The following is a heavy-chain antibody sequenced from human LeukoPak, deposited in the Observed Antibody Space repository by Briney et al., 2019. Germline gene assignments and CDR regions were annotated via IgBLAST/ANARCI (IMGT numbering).Heavy chain of an antibody. CDR1: GFTFSSYS. D-gene: IGHD3-16*01. J-gene: IGHJ4*02. CDR3: ARDSDGWLRRLGPAAIDY. Sequence: GGSLRLSCAASGFTFSSYSMNCVRQAPGKGLEWVSSISSSSSYIYYADSVKGRFTISRDNAKNSLYLQMNSLRAEDTAVYYCARDSDGWLRRLGPAAIDYWGQGTLVIVSS. V-gene: IGHV3-21*01. CDR2: ISSSSSYI.